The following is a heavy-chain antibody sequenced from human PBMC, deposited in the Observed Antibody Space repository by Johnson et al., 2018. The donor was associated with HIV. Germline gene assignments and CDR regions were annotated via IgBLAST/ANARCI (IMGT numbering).Heavy chain of an antibody. V-gene: IGHV3-30*02. CDR1: GFTFSSYG. J-gene: IGHJ3*02. CDR3: ARKVVTADDAFDI. D-gene: IGHD2-21*02. CDR2: IRDDVSNK. Sequence: QVQLVESGGGLVQPGRSLRLSCAASGFTFSSYGMHWVRQAPGKGLEWVAFIRDDVSNKYYADSVKCRFTISRDNSKNTLYLQMGSLRAEDMAVYYCARKVVTADDAFDIWGQGTMVTVSS.